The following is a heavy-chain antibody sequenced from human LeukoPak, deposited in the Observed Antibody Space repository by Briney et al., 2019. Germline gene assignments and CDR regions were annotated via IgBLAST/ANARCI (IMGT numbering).Heavy chain of an antibody. CDR3: AREAPDCSSTSCYKGEPFDY. CDR1: GYTFTGYY. J-gene: IGHJ4*02. Sequence: ASVKVSCKASGYTFTGYYMHWVRQAPGQGLEWMGWINPNSGGTNYAQKLQGRVTMTTDTSTSTAYMELRSLRSDDTAVYYCAREAPDCSSTSCYKGEPFDYWGQGTLVTVSS. CDR2: INPNSGGT. V-gene: IGHV1-2*02. D-gene: IGHD2-2*02.